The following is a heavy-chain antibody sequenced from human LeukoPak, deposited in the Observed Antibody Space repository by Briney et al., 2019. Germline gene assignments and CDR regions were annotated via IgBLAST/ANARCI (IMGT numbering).Heavy chain of an antibody. CDR3: TRGKIGGDDFDF. Sequence: VASVKVSCKASGYTFTNYYMHWVRQAPGQGPEWMAMINSGSGSTTFAQKFQGRVTMTRDTSTSTVYMELSSLRSEDTAVYYCTRGKIGGDDFDFWGQGTQVIVSS. J-gene: IGHJ4*02. V-gene: IGHV1-46*01. D-gene: IGHD3-16*01. CDR2: INSGSGST. CDR1: GYTFTNYY.